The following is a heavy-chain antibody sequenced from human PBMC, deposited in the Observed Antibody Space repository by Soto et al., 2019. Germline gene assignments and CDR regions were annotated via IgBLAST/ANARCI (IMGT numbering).Heavy chain of an antibody. Sequence: SETLSLTCTVSGGSFSSGDYYWSWIRQPPGKGLEWIGYIYYTGSTYYHPSLKSRVTMSVDTSKNQFSLRLSSVTAADAAVYYCARVPAGGNSDYFDSWGQGTLVTVS. J-gene: IGHJ4*02. CDR1: GGSFSSGDYY. V-gene: IGHV4-30-4*01. CDR2: IYYTGST. CDR3: ARVPAGGNSDYFDS. D-gene: IGHD2-21*02.